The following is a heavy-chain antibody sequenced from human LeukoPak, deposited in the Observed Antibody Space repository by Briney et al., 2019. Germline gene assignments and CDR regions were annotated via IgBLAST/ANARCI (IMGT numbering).Heavy chain of an antibody. CDR1: GYTLTELS. J-gene: IGHJ5*02. V-gene: IGHV1-24*01. D-gene: IGHD3-22*01. Sequence: ASVKVSCKVSGYTLTELSMHWVRQAPGKGLEWMRGFDPEDGETIYAQKFQGRVTMTEDTSTDTAYMELSSLRSEDTAVYYCARVSLRDSGFYWFDPWGQGTLVTVSS. CDR2: FDPEDGET. CDR3: ARVSLRDSGFYWFDP.